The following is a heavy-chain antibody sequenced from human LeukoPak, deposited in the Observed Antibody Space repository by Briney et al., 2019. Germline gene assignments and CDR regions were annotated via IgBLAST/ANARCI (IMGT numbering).Heavy chain of an antibody. J-gene: IGHJ4*01. CDR3: AKDQGSGHGAYTWGTFDY. CDR2: IIDVGDT. Sequence: GGSLRLSCAVSGFTLNEHAVSWVRQAPGKGLEWVSAIIDVGDTYYADSVKGRFTISRDNSGNTLFLQMNSLRVEDTAVYYCAKDQGSGHGAYTWGTFDYWGPETLVTVFS. V-gene: IGHV3-23*01. CDR1: GFTLNEHA. D-gene: IGHD3-16*01.